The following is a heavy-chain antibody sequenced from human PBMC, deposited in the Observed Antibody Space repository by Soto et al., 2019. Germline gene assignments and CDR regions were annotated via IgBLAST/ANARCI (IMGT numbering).Heavy chain of an antibody. CDR2: ISGSGGST. CDR1: GFTFSSYA. V-gene: IGHV3-23*01. J-gene: IGHJ5*02. D-gene: IGHD2-2*01. Sequence: GGSLRLSCAASGFTFSSYAMSWVRQAPGKGLEWVSAISGSGGSTYYADSVKGRFTISRDNSKNTLYLQMNSLRAEDTAVYYCAKGGYCSSTSYYGGNWFDPWGQGTLVTVSS. CDR3: AKGGYCSSTSYYGGNWFDP.